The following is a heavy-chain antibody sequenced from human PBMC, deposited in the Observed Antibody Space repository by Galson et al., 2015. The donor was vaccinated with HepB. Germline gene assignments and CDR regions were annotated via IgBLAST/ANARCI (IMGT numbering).Heavy chain of an antibody. J-gene: IGHJ4*02. Sequence: PALVKPTQTLTLTCTFSGFSLSTSGVGVGWIRQPPGKALEWLALIYWDDDKRYSPSLKSRLTITKDTSKNQVVLTMTNMDPVDTATYYCARYFEGATIIDYWGQGTRVTVSS. D-gene: IGHD5-12*01. CDR2: IYWDDDK. CDR3: ARYFEGATIIDY. CDR1: GFSLSTSGVG. V-gene: IGHV2-5*02.